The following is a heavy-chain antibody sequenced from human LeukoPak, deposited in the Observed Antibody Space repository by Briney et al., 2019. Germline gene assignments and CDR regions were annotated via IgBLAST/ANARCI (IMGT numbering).Heavy chain of an antibody. D-gene: IGHD5-24*01. CDR2: ISSSSSYI. V-gene: IGHV3-21*01. Sequence: ETLSLTCAVYGGSFSGYYWSWIRQPPGKGLEWVSSISSSSSYIYYADSVKGRFTISRDNAKNSLYLQMNSLRAEDTAVYYCAILEMATSYYYYMDVWGKGTTVTVSS. CDR3: AILEMATSYYYYMDV. CDR1: GGSFSGYY. J-gene: IGHJ6*03.